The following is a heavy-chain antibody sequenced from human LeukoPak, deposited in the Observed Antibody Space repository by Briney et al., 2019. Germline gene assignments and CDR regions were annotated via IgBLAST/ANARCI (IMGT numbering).Heavy chain of an antibody. V-gene: IGHV4-34*01. Sequence: PSGTLSLTCAVYGGSFSGYYWSWIRQPPGKGLEWIGEINHSGSTNYNPSLKSRVTISVDTSKNQFSLKLSSVTAADTAVYYCARGRRSSSSGFKDYYYYGMDVWGQGTTVTVSS. CDR3: ARGRRSSSSGFKDYYYYGMDV. D-gene: IGHD6-13*01. CDR1: GGSFSGYY. CDR2: INHSGST. J-gene: IGHJ6*02.